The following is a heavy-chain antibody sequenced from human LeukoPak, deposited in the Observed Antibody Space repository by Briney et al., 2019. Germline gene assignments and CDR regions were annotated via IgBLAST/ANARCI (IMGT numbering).Heavy chain of an antibody. CDR3: ARWSSGFYYDY. J-gene: IGHJ4*02. V-gene: IGHV3-64*01. Sequence: GGSLRLSCAASGFTFSSYAMHWVRQAPGKGLEYVSAISSNGGSTYYANSVKGRFTISRDNSKNTLYLQMGSLRAEDMAVYYCARWSSGFYYDYWGQRTLVTVSS. D-gene: IGHD3-22*01. CDR2: ISSNGGST. CDR1: GFTFSSYA.